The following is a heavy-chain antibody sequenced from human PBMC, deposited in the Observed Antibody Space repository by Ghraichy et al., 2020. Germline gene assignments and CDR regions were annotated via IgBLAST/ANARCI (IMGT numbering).Heavy chain of an antibody. CDR3: AIVGATRSNWFDP. V-gene: IGHV4-34*01. Sequence: SETLSLTCAVYGGSFSGYYWSWIRQPPGKGLEWIGEINHSGSTNYNPSLKSRVTISVDTSKNQFSLKLSSVTAADTAVYYCAIVGATRSNWFDPWGQGTLVTVSS. J-gene: IGHJ5*02. D-gene: IGHD1-26*01. CDR2: INHSGST. CDR1: GGSFSGYY.